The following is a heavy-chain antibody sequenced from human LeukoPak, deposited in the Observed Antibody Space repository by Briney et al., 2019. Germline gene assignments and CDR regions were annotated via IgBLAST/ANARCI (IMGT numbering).Heavy chain of an antibody. D-gene: IGHD3/OR15-3a*01. V-gene: IGHV4-59*01. J-gene: IGHJ3*02. CDR2: IYYSGST. Sequence: PSETPSLTCTVSGGSISSYYWSWIRQPPGKGLEWIGYIYYSGSTNYNPSLKSRVTISVDTSKNQFSLKLSSVTAADTAVYYCARADFLTTRNAFDIWGQGTMVTVSS. CDR1: GGSISSYY. CDR3: ARADFLTTRNAFDI.